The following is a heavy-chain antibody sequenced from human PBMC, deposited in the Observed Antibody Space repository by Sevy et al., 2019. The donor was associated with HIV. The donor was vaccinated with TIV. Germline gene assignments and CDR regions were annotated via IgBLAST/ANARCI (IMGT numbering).Heavy chain of an antibody. CDR2: ISGSGGST. D-gene: IGHD3-3*01. J-gene: IGHJ4*02. Sequence: GGSLRLSCAASGFTFSSYAMSWVRQAPGKGLEWVSAISGSGGSTYYADSVKGRFTISRDNSRNTLYLQMNSLRAEDTAVYYGAKLQSQDYYEFGSVPIGFDYWGQGTLVTVSS. CDR3: AKLQSQDYYEFGSVPIGFDY. CDR1: GFTFSSYA. V-gene: IGHV3-23*01.